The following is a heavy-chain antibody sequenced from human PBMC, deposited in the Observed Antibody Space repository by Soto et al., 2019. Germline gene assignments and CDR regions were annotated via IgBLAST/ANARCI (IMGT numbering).Heavy chain of an antibody. CDR2: IYYSGST. CDR3: ARVLVAVAGIDY. V-gene: IGHV4-31*03. J-gene: IGHJ4*02. D-gene: IGHD6-19*01. Sequence: QVQLQESGPGLVKPSQTLSLTCTVSGGCISSGGYYWSWIRQHPGKGLEWIGYIYYSGSTYYNPSLKSRVTIAVDTSKNQFSLKMSSVTAADTALYYSARVLVAVAGIDYWGQGTLVTLSS. CDR1: GGCISSGGYY.